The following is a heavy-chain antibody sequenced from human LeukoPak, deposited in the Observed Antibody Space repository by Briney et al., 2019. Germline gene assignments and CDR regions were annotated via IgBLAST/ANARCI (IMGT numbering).Heavy chain of an antibody. CDR2: MSPNSGNT. CDR1: GYTFTSYD. Sequence: ASVKVSCKASGYTFTSYDINWVRQATGQGLEWMGWMSPNSGNTGYAQRFQGRVTITRNTSVTTAYMELSSLRSEDTAVYYCAAVWGSGSWDNWGQGTLVTVSS. V-gene: IGHV1-8*03. D-gene: IGHD3-10*01. CDR3: AAVWGSGSWDN. J-gene: IGHJ4*02.